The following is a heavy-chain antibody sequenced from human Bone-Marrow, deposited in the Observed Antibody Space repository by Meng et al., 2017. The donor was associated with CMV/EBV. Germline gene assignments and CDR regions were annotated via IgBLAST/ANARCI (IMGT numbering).Heavy chain of an antibody. D-gene: IGHD3-3*01. CDR3: ARGRDFWSGLDYYYGMDV. V-gene: IGHV4-59*01. Sequence: SETLSLTCTVSGGSISSYYWSWIRQPPGKGLEWIGYMYSSGSTDYNPSLKSRVTISVDTSKNQFSLKLSSVTAADTAVYYCARGRDFWSGLDYYYGMDVWGQGTTVAVSS. CDR1: GGSISSYY. J-gene: IGHJ6*02. CDR2: MYSSGST.